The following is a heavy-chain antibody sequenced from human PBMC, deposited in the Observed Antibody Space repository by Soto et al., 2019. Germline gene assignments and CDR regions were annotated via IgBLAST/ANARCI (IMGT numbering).Heavy chain of an antibody. CDR2: ISTNGDST. Sequence: EVQLVESGGGLVQPGGSLRLSCAASGFTFGSYPMHWVRQAPGKGLEYVSAISTNGDSTFYANSVKGRFTISRDNSKNTLYLQMGSLRAEDMGVYYRAREGMSRPRWVFDYWGQGTLVTASS. D-gene: IGHD6-13*01. J-gene: IGHJ4*02. CDR1: GFTFGSYP. V-gene: IGHV3-64*01. CDR3: AREGMSRPRWVFDY.